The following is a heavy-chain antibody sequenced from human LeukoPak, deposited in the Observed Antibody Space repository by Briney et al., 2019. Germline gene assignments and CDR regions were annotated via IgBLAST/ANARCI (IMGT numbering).Heavy chain of an antibody. Sequence: PSETLSLTCSVSGTSINNYYWSWIRQSPVKGLEWIGYIEYRGNTNYNPSLKSRVTISVDTSKNQFSLKMTSVTAADTAVYYCARERPLDDSWSGYYDNGMDVWGQGTTVTVSS. V-gene: IGHV4-59*01. CDR1: GTSINNYY. CDR3: ARERPLDDSWSGYYDNGMDV. J-gene: IGHJ6*01. D-gene: IGHD3-3*01. CDR2: IEYRGNT.